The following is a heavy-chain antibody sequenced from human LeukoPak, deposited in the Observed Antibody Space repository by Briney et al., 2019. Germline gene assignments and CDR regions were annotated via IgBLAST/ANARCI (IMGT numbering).Heavy chain of an antibody. CDR3: AITSYYGSGSYSPYFDY. Sequence: GGSLRLSCAASGFTFSSHGMHWVRQAPGKGLEWVAVISYDGSNKYYADSVKGRFTISRDNSKNTLYLQMNSLRAEDTAVYYCAITSYYGSGSYSPYFDYWGQGTLVTVSS. CDR2: ISYDGSNK. V-gene: IGHV3-30*03. CDR1: GFTFSSHG. D-gene: IGHD3-10*01. J-gene: IGHJ4*02.